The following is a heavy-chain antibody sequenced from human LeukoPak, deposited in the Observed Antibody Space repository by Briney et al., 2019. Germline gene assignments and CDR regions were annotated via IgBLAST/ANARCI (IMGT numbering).Heavy chain of an antibody. D-gene: IGHD3-10*01. Sequence: PSETLSLTCTVSGGSISSYYWSWIRQPPGKGLEWIGYIYYSGSTNYNPSLKGRVTISVDTSKNQFSLKLSSVTAADTAVYYCARGSPAGYYYGSGNWFDPWGQGTLVTVSS. CDR2: IYYSGST. CDR1: GGSISSYY. J-gene: IGHJ5*02. V-gene: IGHV4-59*01. CDR3: ARGSPAGYYYGSGNWFDP.